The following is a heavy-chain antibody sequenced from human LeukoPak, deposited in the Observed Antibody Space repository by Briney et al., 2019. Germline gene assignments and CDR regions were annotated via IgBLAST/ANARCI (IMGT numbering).Heavy chain of an antibody. CDR1: GFTFSSYA. CDR2: ISGSGGST. CDR3: AKDHFSSGSYSDY. Sequence: GGSLRLSCAASGFTFSSYAMSWVRQAPGKGLEWVSAISGSGGSTYYADSVKGRFTISRGNSKNTLYLQMNSLRAEDTAVYYCAKDHFSSGSYSDYWGQGTLVTVSS. J-gene: IGHJ4*02. V-gene: IGHV3-23*01. D-gene: IGHD3-10*01.